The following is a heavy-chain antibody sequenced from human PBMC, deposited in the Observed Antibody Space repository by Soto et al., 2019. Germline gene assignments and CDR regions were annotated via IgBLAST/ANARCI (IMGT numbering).Heavy chain of an antibody. CDR3: IGMNYYGMDV. Sequence: QVQLVQSGAEVKKPGSSVKVSCKASGGTFSSYAITWVRQAPGQGLEWMGGIIPMFGAANYAQKFQGRVTITADESTSTAYMELSSLRSEVTAVYYCIGMNYYGMDVWGQGTTVTVSS. V-gene: IGHV1-69*01. CDR2: IIPMFGAA. D-gene: IGHD1-20*01. J-gene: IGHJ6*02. CDR1: GGTFSSYA.